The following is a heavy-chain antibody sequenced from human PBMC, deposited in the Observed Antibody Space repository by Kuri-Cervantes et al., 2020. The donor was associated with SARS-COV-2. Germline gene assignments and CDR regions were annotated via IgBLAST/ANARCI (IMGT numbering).Heavy chain of an antibody. J-gene: IGHJ4*02. D-gene: IGHD6-13*01. V-gene: IGHV3-48*01. CDR3: ARVFGSYVAAAAAYYFDY. CDR1: GFIFSDAW. Sequence: GESLKISCAASGFIFSDAWMNWVRQAPGKGLEWVSYISSSSTTIYYADSVKGRFTISRDNAKNSLYLQMNSLRAEDTAVYYCARVFGSYVAAAAAYYFDYWGQGTLVTVSS. CDR2: ISSSSTTI.